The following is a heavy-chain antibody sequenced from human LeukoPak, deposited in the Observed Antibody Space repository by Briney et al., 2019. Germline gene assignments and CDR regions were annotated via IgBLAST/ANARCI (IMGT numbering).Heavy chain of an antibody. V-gene: IGHV4-39*07. Sequence: SETLSLTCTVSGGSISSSSYYWGWIRQPPGKGLEWIGSIYYSGSTYYNPSLKSRVTISVDTSKNQFSLKLSSVTAADTAVYYCARGGLGSGWYPRLDAFDIWGQGTMVTVSS. CDR1: GGSISSSSYY. J-gene: IGHJ3*02. CDR2: IYYSGST. D-gene: IGHD6-19*01. CDR3: ARGGLGSGWYPRLDAFDI.